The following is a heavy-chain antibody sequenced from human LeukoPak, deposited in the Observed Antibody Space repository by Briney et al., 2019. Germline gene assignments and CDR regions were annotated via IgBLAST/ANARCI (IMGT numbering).Heavy chain of an antibody. CDR1: GFTFSNYV. D-gene: IGHD3-10*01. J-gene: IGHJ6*02. Sequence: GGSLRLSCAASGFTFSNYVMNWVRQTPGKGLEWVSAISGSGGSTYYADSVKGRFTISRDNSKITLYLQMNSLRAEDTAVYYCTKWGSGSPSDIMDVWGQGTTVTVSS. V-gene: IGHV3-23*01. CDR2: ISGSGGST. CDR3: TKWGSGSPSDIMDV.